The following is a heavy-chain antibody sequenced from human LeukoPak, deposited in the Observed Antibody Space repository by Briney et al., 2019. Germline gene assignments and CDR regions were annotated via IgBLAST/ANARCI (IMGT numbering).Heavy chain of an antibody. V-gene: IGHV4-34*01. D-gene: IGHD1-1*01. J-gene: IGHJ4*02. CDR1: GASFSAYF. Sequence: SETLSLTCGVYGASFSAYFWNWVRQSPGKGLEWIGDIKHGGDTNYNPSLMGRVTISLDASKNQFSLKLSSVTATDTAVYYCARRMESADYWGQGTLVTVSS. CDR2: IKHGGDT. CDR3: ARRMESADY.